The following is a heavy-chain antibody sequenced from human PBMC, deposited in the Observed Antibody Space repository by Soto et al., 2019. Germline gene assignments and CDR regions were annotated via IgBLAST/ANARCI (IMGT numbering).Heavy chain of an antibody. V-gene: IGHV3-53*01. D-gene: IGHD3-22*01. CDR3: AREGKWLPVNDAFDI. CDR2: IYSGGST. CDR1: GFTVSSNY. Sequence: GGSLRLSCAASGFTVSSNYMSWVRQAPGKGLEWVSVIYSGGSTYYADSVKGRFTISRDNSKNTLYLQMNSLRAEDTAVYYCAREGKWLPVNDAFDIWGQGTMVTVSS. J-gene: IGHJ3*02.